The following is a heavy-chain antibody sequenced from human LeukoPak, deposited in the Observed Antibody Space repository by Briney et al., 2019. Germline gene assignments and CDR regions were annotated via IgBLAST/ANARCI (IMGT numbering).Heavy chain of an antibody. CDR2: INRDGTEK. V-gene: IGHV3-7*04. J-gene: IGHJ4*02. CDR3: VRGDWYFES. CDR1: GFXFSDSR. D-gene: IGHD2-21*01. Sequence: GGSLRLSCATSGFXFSDSRITWVRQAPGKGLQWVANINRDGTEKHFLDSVEGRFTISRDNAKKSLYLLMNSPRPQDTAVYFCVRGDWYFESWGQGTLVTVSS.